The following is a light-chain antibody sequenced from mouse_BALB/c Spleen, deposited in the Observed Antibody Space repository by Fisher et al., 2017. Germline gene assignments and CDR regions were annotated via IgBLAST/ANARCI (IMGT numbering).Light chain of an antibody. J-gene: IGKJ2*01. CDR3: QQSNEDPYT. CDR2: LAS. V-gene: IGKV3-4*01. CDR1: QSVDYDGDSY. Sequence: DIVMTQSTASLAVSLGQRATISCKASQSVDYDGDSYMNWYQQKPGQPPKLLIYLASNLESGVPARFSGSGSRTDFTLTINPVEADDVATYYCQQSNEDPYTFGGGTKLELK.